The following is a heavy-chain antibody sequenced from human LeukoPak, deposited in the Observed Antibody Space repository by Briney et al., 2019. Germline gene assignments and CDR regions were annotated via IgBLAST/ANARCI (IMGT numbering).Heavy chain of an antibody. CDR1: GFTFSSYG. V-gene: IGHV3-33*01. D-gene: IGHD6-13*01. J-gene: IGHJ4*02. Sequence: GGSLRLSCAASGFTFSSYGMHWVRQAPGKGLEWVAVIWYDGSNKFYADSVKGRFTISRDNSKNTLYLQMNSLRAEDTAVYYCARVRAAADLDYWGQGTLVTVSS. CDR2: IWYDGSNK. CDR3: ARVRAAADLDY.